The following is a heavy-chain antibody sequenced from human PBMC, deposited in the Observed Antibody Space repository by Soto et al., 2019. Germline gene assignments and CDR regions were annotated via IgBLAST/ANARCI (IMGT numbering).Heavy chain of an antibody. CDR3: ARAHYYYDSSGYYYSLREPILGL. CDR2: INHSGST. CDR1: GGSFSGYY. D-gene: IGHD3-22*01. V-gene: IGHV4-34*01. Sequence: QVQLQQWGAGLLKPSETLSLTCAVYGGSFSGYYWSWIRQPPGKGLEWIGEINHSGSTNYNPSLKRRVTISVDTSKNQFSLKLSSVTAADTAVYYCARAHYYYDSSGYYYSLREPILGLWGRGTLVTVSS. J-gene: IGHJ2*01.